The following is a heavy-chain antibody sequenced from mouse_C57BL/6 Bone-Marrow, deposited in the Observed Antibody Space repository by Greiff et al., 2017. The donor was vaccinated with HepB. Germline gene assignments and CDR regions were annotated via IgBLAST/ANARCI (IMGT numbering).Heavy chain of an antibody. CDR1: GFNIKDYY. D-gene: IGHD2-12*01. CDR2: IDPEDGDT. CDR3: TTSYSPCSRAMDY. J-gene: IGHJ4*01. V-gene: IGHV14-1*01. Sequence: EVQLQQSGAELVRPGASVKLSCTASGFNIKDYYMHWVKQRPEQGLEWIGRIDPEDGDTEYAPKFQGKATMTADTSSNTAYLQLSSLTSEDTAVYYCTTSYSPCSRAMDYWGQGTSVTVSS.